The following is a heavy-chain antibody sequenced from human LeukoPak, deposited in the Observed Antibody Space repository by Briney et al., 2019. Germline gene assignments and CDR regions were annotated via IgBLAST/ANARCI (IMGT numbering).Heavy chain of an antibody. CDR1: GGSFSGYY. Sequence: SETLSLTCAVYGGSFSGYYWSWIRQPPGKGLEWIGEINHSGSTNYNPSLKSRVTISVDTSKNQFSLKLSSVTAADTAVYYCARGPIYWYWGQGTLVTVSS. J-gene: IGHJ4*02. CDR3: ARGPIYWY. D-gene: IGHD5-12*01. CDR2: INHSGST. V-gene: IGHV4-34*01.